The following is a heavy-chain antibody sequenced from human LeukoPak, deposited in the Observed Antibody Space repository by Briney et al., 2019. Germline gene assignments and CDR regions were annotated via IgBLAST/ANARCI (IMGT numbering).Heavy chain of an antibody. CDR2: ISSSGSTI. Sequence: GGSLRLSCAASGFTFSDYYMSWIRQAPGKGLEWVSYISSSGSTIYYADSVKGRFTISRDNAKNSLYLQMNSLRAEDTAVYYCARDLSDYGGNSRYYYYMDVWGKGTTVTVSS. J-gene: IGHJ6*03. CDR3: ARDLSDYGGNSRYYYYMDV. CDR1: GFTFSDYY. V-gene: IGHV3-11*04. D-gene: IGHD4-23*01.